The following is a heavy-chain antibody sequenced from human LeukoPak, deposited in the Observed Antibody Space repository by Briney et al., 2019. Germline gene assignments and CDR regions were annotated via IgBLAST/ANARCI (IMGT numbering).Heavy chain of an antibody. Sequence: GGSLRLSCAASGFTFSSYAMSWVRQAPGKGLEWVADISGSGGSTYYADSVKGRFTISRDNSKNTLYLQMNSLRAEDTAVHYCARDITLDYDILTGFDYWGQGTLVTVSS. CDR3: ARDITLDYDILTGFDY. J-gene: IGHJ4*02. CDR2: ISGSGGST. D-gene: IGHD3-9*01. CDR1: GFTFSSYA. V-gene: IGHV3-23*01.